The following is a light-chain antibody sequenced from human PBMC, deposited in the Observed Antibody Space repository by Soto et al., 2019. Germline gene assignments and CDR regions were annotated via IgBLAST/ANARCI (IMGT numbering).Light chain of an antibody. CDR1: SSNIGINV. CDR3: AAWDDSLNGYA. CDR2: SND. J-gene: IGLJ1*01. Sequence: QSVLTQPPSASETPGQRVTISCSGSSSNIGINVLSWYQQLPGAAPKLLIYSNDQRPSGVPDRFSGSKSGTSASLAISGLQSEDEADYYCAAWDDSLNGYAFGPGTKLTVL. V-gene: IGLV1-44*01.